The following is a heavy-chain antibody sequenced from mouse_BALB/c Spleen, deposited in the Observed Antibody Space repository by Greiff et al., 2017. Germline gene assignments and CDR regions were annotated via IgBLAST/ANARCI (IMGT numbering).Heavy chain of an antibody. CDR1: GFTFSSYA. J-gene: IGHJ4*01. Sequence: EVQRVESGGGLVKPGGSLKLSCAASGFTFSSYAMSWVRQSPEKRLEWVAEISSGGSYTYYPDTVTGRFTISRDNAKNTLYLEMSSLRSEDTAMYYCAITTVVAGNAMDYWGQGTSVTVSS. V-gene: IGHV5-9-4*01. CDR2: ISSGGSYT. CDR3: AITTVVAGNAMDY. D-gene: IGHD1-1*01.